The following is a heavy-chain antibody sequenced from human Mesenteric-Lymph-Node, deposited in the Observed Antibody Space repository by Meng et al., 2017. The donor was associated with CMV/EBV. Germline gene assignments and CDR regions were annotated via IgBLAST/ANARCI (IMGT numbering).Heavy chain of an antibody. CDR1: GFTFSNYE. CDR2: IDTSGSTI. CDR3: AREARGWFDP. J-gene: IGHJ5*02. Sequence: GGSLRLSCAASGFTFSNYEMNWVRQAPGKGLEWISYIDTSGSTIYYADSVKGRFTISRDNAKNSLYLQMNSLRAEDTAVYYCAREARGWFDPWGQGTLVTVSS. V-gene: IGHV3-48*03.